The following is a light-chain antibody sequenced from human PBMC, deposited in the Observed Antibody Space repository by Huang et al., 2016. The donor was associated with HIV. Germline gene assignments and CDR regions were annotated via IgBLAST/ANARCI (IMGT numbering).Light chain of an antibody. CDR1: QTISSY. CDR3: QQSYSTPHT. V-gene: IGKV1-39*01. Sequence: DIQMTQSPSSLSASVGDRVTITCRASQTISSYLNWYQQKPGKVPNLLIYAASSLQSGVPSRFSGSGSGTDFTLTISSLQPEDFATYYYQQSYSTPHTFGQGTKVEIK. CDR2: AAS. J-gene: IGKJ1*01.